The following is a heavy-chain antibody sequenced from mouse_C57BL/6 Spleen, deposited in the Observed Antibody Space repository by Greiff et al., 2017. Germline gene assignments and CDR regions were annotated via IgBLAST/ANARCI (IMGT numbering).Heavy chain of an antibody. Sequence: QVQLQQSGAELVRPGTSVTMSCKASGYTFTNYWLGWAKQRPGHGLEWIGDIYSGGGYTNYNQKFKGKATLTAYKSSSTAYMQFSSLTSEDSAIYYCARMATVVPYYFDYWGQGTTLTVSS. V-gene: IGHV1-63*01. CDR1: GYTFTNYW. D-gene: IGHD1-1*01. J-gene: IGHJ2*01. CDR2: IYSGGGYT. CDR3: ARMATVVPYYFDY.